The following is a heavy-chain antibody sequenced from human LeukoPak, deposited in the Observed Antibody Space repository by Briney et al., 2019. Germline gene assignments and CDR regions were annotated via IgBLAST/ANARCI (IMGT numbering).Heavy chain of an antibody. CDR3: AKERGSGSYYNVVFDY. J-gene: IGHJ4*02. D-gene: IGHD3-10*01. CDR1: GFTSSSYT. CDR2: ISSSSGTI. V-gene: IGHV3-48*01. Sequence: GGSLRLSCAASGFTSSSYTMNWVRQAPGKGLEWVSYISSSSGTIYYADSVKGRFTISRDNSKNTLYLQMNSLRAEDTAVYYCAKERGSGSYYNVVFDYWGQGTLVTVSS.